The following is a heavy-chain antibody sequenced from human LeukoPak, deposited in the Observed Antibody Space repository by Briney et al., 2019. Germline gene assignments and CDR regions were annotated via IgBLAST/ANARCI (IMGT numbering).Heavy chain of an antibody. CDR3: ARDVPVTTDAFDI. J-gene: IGHJ3*02. D-gene: IGHD3-22*01. Sequence: TGGSLRLSCAASGFTVSNNYMRWVRQAPGKGLEWVSVIYSGGSTYYADSVKGRFTISRDNSKNTLYLQMNSLRAEDTAVYYCARDVPVTTDAFDIWGQGTMVTVSS. V-gene: IGHV3-53*01. CDR2: IYSGGST. CDR1: GFTVSNNY.